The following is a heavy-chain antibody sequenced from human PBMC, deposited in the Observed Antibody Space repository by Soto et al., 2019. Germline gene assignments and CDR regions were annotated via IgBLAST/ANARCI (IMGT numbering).Heavy chain of an antibody. CDR2: ISSSSSTI. CDR1: GFTFSSYS. Sequence: GESLRLSCAASGFTFSSYSMNWVRQAPGKGLEWVSYISSSSSTIYYADSVKGRFTISRDNAKNSLYLQMNSLRDEDTAVYYCAREPRXAPLRFLAPRSYYYGMDVWGQGTTVTVSS. D-gene: IGHD3-3*01. J-gene: IGHJ6*02. CDR3: AREPRXAPLRFLAPRSYYYGMDV. V-gene: IGHV3-48*02.